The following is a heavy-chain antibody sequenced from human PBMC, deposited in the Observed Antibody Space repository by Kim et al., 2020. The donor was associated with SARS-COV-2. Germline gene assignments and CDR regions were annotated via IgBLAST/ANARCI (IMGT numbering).Heavy chain of an antibody. V-gene: IGHV3-23*01. Sequence: GGSLRLSCAASGFTFSSYAMSWVRQAPGKGLEWVSAISGSGGSTYYADSVKGRFTISRDNSKNTLYLQMNSLRAEDTAVYYCAKDRGYCSGGSCYTRGRPFDYWGQGTLVTISS. CDR1: GFTFSSYA. CDR2: ISGSGGST. D-gene: IGHD2-15*01. CDR3: AKDRGYCSGGSCYTRGRPFDY. J-gene: IGHJ4*02.